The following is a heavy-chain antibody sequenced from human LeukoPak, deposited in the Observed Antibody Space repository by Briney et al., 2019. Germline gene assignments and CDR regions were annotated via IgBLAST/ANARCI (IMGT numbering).Heavy chain of an antibody. Sequence: SAKVSCKASGGTFSSYAISWVRQAPGQGLEWMGGIIPIFGTANYAQKFQGRVTITADESTSTAYMELSSLRSEDTAVYYCARVPYCSGGSCLLRGYYFDFWGQGTLVTVSS. CDR1: GGTFSSYA. J-gene: IGHJ4*02. D-gene: IGHD2-15*01. V-gene: IGHV1-69*01. CDR3: ARVPYCSGGSCLLRGYYFDF. CDR2: IIPIFGTA.